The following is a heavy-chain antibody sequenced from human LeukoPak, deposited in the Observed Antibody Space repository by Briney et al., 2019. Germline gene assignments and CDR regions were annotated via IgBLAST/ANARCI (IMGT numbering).Heavy chain of an antibody. J-gene: IGHJ4*02. CDR1: GYTFTSYY. V-gene: IGHV1-46*01. CDR2: INPSGGST. CDR3: ARDRGTVTTFLDY. Sequence: WASVTVSCTASGYTFTSYYMHWVRQAPGQGLEWMGIINPSGGSTSYAQKFQGRVTMTRDTSTSTVYMELSSLRSEDTAVYYCARDRGTVTTFLDYWGQGTLVTVSS. D-gene: IGHD4-11*01.